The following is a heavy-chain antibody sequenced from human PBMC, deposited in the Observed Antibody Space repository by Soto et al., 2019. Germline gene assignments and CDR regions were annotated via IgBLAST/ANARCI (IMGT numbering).Heavy chain of an antibody. V-gene: IGHV1-46*01. J-gene: IGHJ4*02. Sequence: ASVKVSCKASGYTFTSYYMHWLRQAPGQGLEWMGIINPSGGSTSYAQKFQGRVTMTRDTSTSTVYMELSSLRSEDTAVYYCAREVYYYDSSGYYPPLGYWGQGTLVTVSS. CDR2: INPSGGST. CDR1: GYTFTSYY. D-gene: IGHD3-22*01. CDR3: AREVYYYDSSGYYPPLGY.